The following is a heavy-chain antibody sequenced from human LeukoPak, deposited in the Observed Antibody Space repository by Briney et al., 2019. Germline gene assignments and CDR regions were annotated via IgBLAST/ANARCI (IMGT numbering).Heavy chain of an antibody. CDR3: ANSYSSSWFHAFDI. V-gene: IGHV3-23*01. CDR1: GFTFSSYA. Sequence: GESLRLSCAASGFTFSSYAMSWVRQAPGKGLEWVSAISGSGGSTYYADSVKGRFTISRDNSKNTLYLQMNSLRAEDTAVYYCANSYSSSWFHAFDIWGQGTMVTVSS. J-gene: IGHJ3*02. CDR2: ISGSGGST. D-gene: IGHD6-13*01.